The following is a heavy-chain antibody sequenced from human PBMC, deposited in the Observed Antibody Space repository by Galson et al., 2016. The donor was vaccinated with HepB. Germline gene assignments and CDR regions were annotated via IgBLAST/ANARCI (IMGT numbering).Heavy chain of an antibody. D-gene: IGHD2-2*02. CDR2: ISGSSTYI. CDR1: GFTFSTYT. V-gene: IGHV3-21*01. Sequence: SLRLSCAASGFTFSTYTMTWVRQAPGKGLEWVSSISGSSTYIYYADSLKGRFTISRDNAKNSLYLQMDSLRAEDTAVYYCARDLAICTSGYTPYLFGWGQGTLVTVSS. CDR3: ARDLAICTSGYTPYLFG. J-gene: IGHJ4*02.